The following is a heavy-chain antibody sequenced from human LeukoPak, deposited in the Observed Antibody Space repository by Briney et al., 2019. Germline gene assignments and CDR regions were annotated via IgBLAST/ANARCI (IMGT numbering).Heavy chain of an antibody. CDR1: GGSFSGYY. CDR3: ARALMTTSSWFDP. CDR2: INHGGST. D-gene: IGHD4-11*01. J-gene: IGHJ5*02. V-gene: IGHV4-34*01. Sequence: SETLSLTCAVYGGSFSGYYWSWIRQPPGKGLEWIGEINHGGSTNYNPSLKSRVTISVDTSKNQFSLKLSSVTAADTAVYYCARALMTTSSWFDPWGQGTLVTVSS.